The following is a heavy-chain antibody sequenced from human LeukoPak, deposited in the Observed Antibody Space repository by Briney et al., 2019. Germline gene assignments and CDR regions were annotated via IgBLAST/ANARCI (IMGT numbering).Heavy chain of an antibody. J-gene: IGHJ6*02. D-gene: IGHD2-2*02. CDR3: AKVSHYCSSTSCYKGDYYYGMDV. Sequence: GGSLRLSCAASGFTFSSYGMHWVRQAPGKGLEWVAVISYDGSNKYYADSVKGRFTISRDNSKNTLYLQMNSLRAEDTAVYYCAKVSHYCSSTSCYKGDYYYGMDVWGQGTTVTVSS. CDR1: GFTFSSYG. CDR2: ISYDGSNK. V-gene: IGHV3-30*18.